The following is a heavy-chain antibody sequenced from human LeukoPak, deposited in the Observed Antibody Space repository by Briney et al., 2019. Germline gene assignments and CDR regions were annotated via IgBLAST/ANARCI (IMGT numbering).Heavy chain of an antibody. D-gene: IGHD6-13*01. CDR2: INPNSGGT. Sequence: AASVKVSCKASGYTFTGYYMHWVRQAPGQGLEWMGWINPNSGGTNYAQKFQGRVTMTRDTSISTAYMELSRLRSDDTAVYYCARDRGNGYSSSRNFDYWGQGTLVTVSS. J-gene: IGHJ4*02. V-gene: IGHV1-2*02. CDR1: GYTFTGYY. CDR3: ARDRGNGYSSSRNFDY.